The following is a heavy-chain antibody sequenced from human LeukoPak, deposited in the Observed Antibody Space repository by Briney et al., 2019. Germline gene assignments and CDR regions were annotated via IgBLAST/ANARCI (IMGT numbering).Heavy chain of an antibody. D-gene: IGHD2-15*01. Sequence: GGSLRLSCTASKFTFRNYDMSWVRQAPGKGLEWVSVIFASGGTTYYADSVKGRFTISRDNSKNTLSLQMNSLGAEDTTVYYCAKRQCSGFNCAFFDLWGQGTLVTVSS. CDR1: KFTFRNYD. CDR3: AKRQCSGFNCAFFDL. J-gene: IGHJ4*02. V-gene: IGHV3-23*01. CDR2: IFASGGTT.